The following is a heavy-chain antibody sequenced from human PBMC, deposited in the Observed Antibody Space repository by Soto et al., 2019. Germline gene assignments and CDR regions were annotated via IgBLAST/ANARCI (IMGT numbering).Heavy chain of an antibody. CDR2: ISSSSSTI. J-gene: IGHJ6*03. CDR3: ARDLELHAYYYYMDV. V-gene: IGHV3-48*01. Sequence: GGSLRLSCAASGFTFSSYAMSWVRQAPGKGLEWVSYISSSSSTIYYADSVKGRFTISRDNAKNSLYLQMNSLRAEDTAVYYCARDLELHAYYYYMDVWGKGTTVTVSS. D-gene: IGHD1-7*01. CDR1: GFTFSSYA.